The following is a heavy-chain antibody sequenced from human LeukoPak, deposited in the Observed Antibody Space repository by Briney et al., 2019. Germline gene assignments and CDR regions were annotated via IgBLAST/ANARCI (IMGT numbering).Heavy chain of an antibody. J-gene: IGHJ6*03. V-gene: IGHV3-48*04. D-gene: IGHD1-26*01. CDR3: ARPGHGQSGSYSGLYYYYYMDV. CDR1: GFTFSSYS. CDR2: ISSSSSTI. Sequence: GRSLRLSCAASGFTFSSYSMNWVRQAPGRGLEWVSYISSSSSTIYYADSVKGRFTISRDNAKNSLYLQMNSLRAEDTAVYYCARPGHGQSGSYSGLYYYYYMDVWGKGTTVTVSS.